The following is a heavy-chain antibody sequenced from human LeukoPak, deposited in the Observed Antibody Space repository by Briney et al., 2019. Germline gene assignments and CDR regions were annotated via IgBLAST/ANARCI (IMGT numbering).Heavy chain of an antibody. D-gene: IGHD3-22*01. CDR3: ARDRSYYDSSGFYKYAFDI. J-gene: IGHJ3*02. CDR2: IYYSGST. Sequence: SETLSLTCTVSGGSISSGRYYWSWIRQPPGKGLDWIGHIYYSGSTNYNPSLKSRVTMSVDTSKNQFSLKLSSVTAADTAVYYCARDRSYYDSSGFYKYAFDIWGQGTVVTVSS. CDR1: GGSISSGRYY. V-gene: IGHV4-61*01.